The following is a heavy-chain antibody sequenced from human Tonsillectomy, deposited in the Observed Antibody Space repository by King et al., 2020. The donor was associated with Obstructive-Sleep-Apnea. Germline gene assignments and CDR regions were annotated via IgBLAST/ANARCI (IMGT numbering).Heavy chain of an antibody. Sequence: QLQESGPGLVKPSETLSLTCTVSGGSISSSFYYWDWIRQPPGKGLEWIGSIYYSGSTYYNPSLKSRVTISVDTSKNQFSLKLSSVTAADTAVYYCAGVPGSSSLGEVDYWGQGSLVAVSS. J-gene: IGHJ4*02. CDR1: GGSISSSFYY. CDR3: AGVPGSSSLGEVDY. D-gene: IGHD6-6*01. CDR2: IYYSGST. V-gene: IGHV4-39*07.